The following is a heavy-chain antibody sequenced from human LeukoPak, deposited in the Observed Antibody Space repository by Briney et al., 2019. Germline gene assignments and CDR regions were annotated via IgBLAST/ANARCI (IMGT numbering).Heavy chain of an antibody. J-gene: IGHJ4*02. V-gene: IGHV3-23*01. CDR3: AKEEDENGDYDGDY. CDR2: ISGSGGST. Sequence: PGGSLRLSCAASGFTFSSYAMSWVRPAPGKGLEWVSAISGSGGSTYYADSVKGRFTISRDNSKNTLYLQMNSLRAEDTAVYYCAKEEDENGDYDGDYWGQGTLVTVSS. D-gene: IGHD4-17*01. CDR1: GFTFSSYA.